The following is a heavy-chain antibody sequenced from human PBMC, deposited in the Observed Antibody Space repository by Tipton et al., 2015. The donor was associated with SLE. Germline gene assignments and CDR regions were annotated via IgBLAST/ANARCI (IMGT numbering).Heavy chain of an antibody. J-gene: IGHJ2*01. CDR3: AKDPGSWYFDL. Sequence: SLRLSCAASGFTVTTHYMTRVRQAPGKGLGWVSVLYSGGSTYYADSGKGRFTISRDNSKNTLYLQMNSLRAEDTAVYFCAKDPGSWYFDLWGRGTLVSAAS. CDR1: GFTVTTHY. V-gene: IGHV3-53*05. CDR2: LYSGGST.